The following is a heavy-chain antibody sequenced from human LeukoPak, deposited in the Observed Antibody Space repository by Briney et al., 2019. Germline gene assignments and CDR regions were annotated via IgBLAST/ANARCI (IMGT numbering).Heavy chain of an antibody. J-gene: IGHJ5*02. D-gene: IGHD6-19*01. CDR2: IYSGGST. CDR3: ARDPYSSGWAADH. CDR1: GFIVNNNY. Sequence: GGSLRLSCAVSGFIVNNNYMSWVRQAPGKGLEWVSVIYSGGSTYYADSVKGRFTISRDNSKNTLYLHMNSLRAEDTAVYYCARDPYSSGWAADHWGQGTLVTVSS. V-gene: IGHV3-66*01.